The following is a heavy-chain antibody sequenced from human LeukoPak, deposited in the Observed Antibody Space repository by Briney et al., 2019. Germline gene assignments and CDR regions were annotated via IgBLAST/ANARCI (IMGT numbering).Heavy chain of an antibody. D-gene: IGHD3-22*01. CDR3: ARKYSSSPRAPNWYFDL. Sequence: GGSLRLSCAASGLSFSNAWMNWVRQAPGKGLEWVANMNQDGNERYYADAVRGRFTISRDNAKSSLYLQMNSLRAEDSAIYYCARKYSSSPRAPNWYFDLWGRGTLVTVSS. CDR1: GLSFSNAW. J-gene: IGHJ2*01. CDR2: MNQDGNER. V-gene: IGHV3-7*03.